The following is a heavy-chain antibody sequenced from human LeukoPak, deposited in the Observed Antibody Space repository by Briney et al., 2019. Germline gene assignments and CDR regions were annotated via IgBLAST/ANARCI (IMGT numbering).Heavy chain of an antibody. CDR1: GFTFSSYA. V-gene: IGHV3-30-3*01. Sequence: GRSLRLSCAASGFTFSSYAMHWVRQAPGKGLEWVAVISYDGSNKYYADSVKGRFTISRDNSKNTLYLQMNSLRAEDTAVYYCARPARWGSSSREYFQHWGQGTLVTVSS. CDR2: ISYDGSNK. D-gene: IGHD6-6*01. CDR3: ARPARWGSSSREYFQH. J-gene: IGHJ1*01.